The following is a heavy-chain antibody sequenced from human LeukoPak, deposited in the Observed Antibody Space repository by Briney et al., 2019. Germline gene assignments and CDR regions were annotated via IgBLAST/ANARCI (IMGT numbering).Heavy chain of an antibody. CDR3: AYSGTYYNPPFQY. D-gene: IGHD3-10*01. J-gene: IGHJ4*02. Sequence: GESLKISCKGSGYSFTSYWIGWVRQMPGKGLEWMGIMYPGDSDIRYSPSFQGQVTISADKSISTAYLQWSSLKASDTATYYCAYSGTYYNPPFQYWGQGTLVTVSS. V-gene: IGHV5-51*01. CDR2: MYPGDSDI. CDR1: GYSFTSYW.